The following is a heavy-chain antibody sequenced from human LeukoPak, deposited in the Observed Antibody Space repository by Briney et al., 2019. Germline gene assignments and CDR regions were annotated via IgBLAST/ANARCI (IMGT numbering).Heavy chain of an antibody. J-gene: IGHJ6*02. CDR1: GFTFSNYW. CDR2: ISGSGGST. V-gene: IGHV3-23*01. CDR3: AKKESRYCSSTSCLIGMDV. Sequence: GGSLRLSCAASGFTFSNYWMHWVRQAPGKGLEWVSAISGSGGSTYYADSVKGRFTISRDNSKNTLYLQMNSLRAEDTAVYYCAKKESRYCSSTSCLIGMDVWGQGTTVTVSS. D-gene: IGHD2-2*01.